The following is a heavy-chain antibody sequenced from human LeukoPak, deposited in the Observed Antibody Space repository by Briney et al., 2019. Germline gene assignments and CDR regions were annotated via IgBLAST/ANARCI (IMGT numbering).Heavy chain of an antibody. J-gene: IGHJ4*02. CDR1: GFTFSSYA. D-gene: IGHD6-13*01. CDR2: ISGSGGST. V-gene: IGHV3-23*01. Sequence: GGSLRLSCAAPGFTFSSYAMSWVRQAPGKGLEWVSAISGSGGSTYYADSVKGRFTISRDNSKNTLYLQMNSLRAEGTAVYYCAKDRRDSSSWRPFYYFDYWGQGTLVTVSS. CDR3: AKDRRDSSSWRPFYYFDY.